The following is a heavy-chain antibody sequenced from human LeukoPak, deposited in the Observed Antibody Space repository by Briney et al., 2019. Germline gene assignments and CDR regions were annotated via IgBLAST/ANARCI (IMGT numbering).Heavy chain of an antibody. D-gene: IGHD1-26*01. Sequence: ASLRLSCAASGFTFRDYAMSWVRQAPGKGLEWVSAISGNGGSTYYADSVKGRFAISRDNPKNTVYLQMNSLRTEDTALYFCTTGGGVADYYPFIRKNFDLWGRGTLVTVSS. CDR3: TTGGGVADYYPFIRKNFDL. J-gene: IGHJ2*01. V-gene: IGHV3-23*01. CDR1: GFTFRDYA. CDR2: ISGNGGST.